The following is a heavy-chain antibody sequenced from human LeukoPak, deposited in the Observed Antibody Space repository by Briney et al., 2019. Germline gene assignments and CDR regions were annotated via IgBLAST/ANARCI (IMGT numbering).Heavy chain of an antibody. CDR2: IYYSGST. Sequence: SETLSLTCTVSGGSISSGGYYWSWIRQPPGKGLEWIGYIYYSGSTYYNPSLKSRVTISVDTSKNQFSLKLSSVTAADTAVYYCAREGAAARGRYYFDYWGQGTLVTVSS. V-gene: IGHV4-30-4*08. D-gene: IGHD6-6*01. J-gene: IGHJ4*02. CDR3: AREGAAARGRYYFDY. CDR1: GGSISSGGYY.